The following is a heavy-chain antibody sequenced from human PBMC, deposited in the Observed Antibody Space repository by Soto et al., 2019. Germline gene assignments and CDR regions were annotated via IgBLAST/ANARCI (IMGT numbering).Heavy chain of an antibody. CDR2: INHSGST. CDR3: ARGYCTNYYYGMDV. D-gene: IGHD2-8*01. J-gene: IGHJ6*02. CDR1: GGSFSGYY. Sequence: SDTLSLTCAVYGGSFSGYYWSWIRQPPGKGLEWIGEINHSGSTNYNPSLKSRVTISVDTSKNQFSLKLSSVTAADTAVYYCARGYCTNYYYGMDVWGQGTTVTVS. V-gene: IGHV4-34*01.